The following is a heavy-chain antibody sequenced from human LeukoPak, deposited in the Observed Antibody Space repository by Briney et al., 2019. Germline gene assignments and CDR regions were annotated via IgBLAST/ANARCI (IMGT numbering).Heavy chain of an antibody. V-gene: IGHV4-4*07. J-gene: IGHJ3*02. CDR3: ARVVVGGYYTGVLDDAFDI. D-gene: IGHD3-3*01. Sequence: SETLSLTCTVSGGSISSYYWSWIRQPAGKGLEWIGRIYTSGSTNYNPSLKSRVTMSVDTSKNQFSLKLRSVTAADTAVYYCARVVVGGYYTGVLDDAFDIWGQGTMVTVSS. CDR1: GGSISSYY. CDR2: IYTSGST.